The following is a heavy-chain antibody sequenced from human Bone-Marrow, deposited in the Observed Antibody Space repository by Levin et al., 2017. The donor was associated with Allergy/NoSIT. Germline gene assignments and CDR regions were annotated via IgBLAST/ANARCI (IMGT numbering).Heavy chain of an antibody. D-gene: IGHD3-16*02. CDR1: GFTFSSYG. Sequence: GGSLRLSCAASGFTFSSYGMHWVRQAPGKGLEWVAVISYDGSNKYYADSVKGRFTISRDNSKNTLYLQMNSLRAEDTAVYYCAKDQDVWGSYRNYYGMDVWGQGTTVTVSS. V-gene: IGHV3-30*18. CDR2: ISYDGSNK. J-gene: IGHJ6*02. CDR3: AKDQDVWGSYRNYYGMDV.